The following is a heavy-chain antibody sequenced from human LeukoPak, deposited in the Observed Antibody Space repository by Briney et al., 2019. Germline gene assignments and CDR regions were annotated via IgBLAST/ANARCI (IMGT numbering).Heavy chain of an antibody. D-gene: IGHD2-15*01. CDR2: IYYSGST. Sequence: SQTLSLTCTVSGGSISSGGYYWSWIRQHPGKGLEWIGYIYYSGSTYYNPSLKSRVTISVDTSKTQFSLKLSSVTAADTAVYYCARKDIVAWFDPWGQGTLVTVSS. J-gene: IGHJ5*02. CDR3: ARKDIVAWFDP. CDR1: GGSISSGGYY. V-gene: IGHV4-31*03.